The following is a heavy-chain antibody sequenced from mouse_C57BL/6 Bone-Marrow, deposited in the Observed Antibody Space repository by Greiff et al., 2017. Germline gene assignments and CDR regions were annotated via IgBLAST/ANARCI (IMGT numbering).Heavy chain of an antibody. CDR2: ISYDGSN. Sequence: EVQLQQSGPGLVKPSQSLSLTCSVTGYSITSGYYWNWIRQFPGNKLEWMGYISYDGSNNYNPSLKNRISITRDTSKNQFFLKLNSVTTEDTATYYCARDRSSNSYAMDYWGQGTSVTVSS. CDR3: ARDRSSNSYAMDY. V-gene: IGHV3-6*01. CDR1: GYSITSGYY. D-gene: IGHD2-5*01. J-gene: IGHJ4*01.